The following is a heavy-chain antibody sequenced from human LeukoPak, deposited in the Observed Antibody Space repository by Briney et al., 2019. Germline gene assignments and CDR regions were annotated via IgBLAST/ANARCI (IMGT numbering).Heavy chain of an antibody. CDR1: GFTVSSNY. D-gene: IGHD6-13*01. J-gene: IGHJ6*03. Sequence: GGSLTLSCAASGFTVSSNYMSWVRQAPGKGLEWVSVIYSGGSTYYADSVEGRFTISRDNSKNTLYLQMNSLRAEDTAVYYCARDLLAAAGTGNYYYYMDVWGKGTTVTVSS. CDR2: IYSGGST. CDR3: ARDLLAAAGTGNYYYYMDV. V-gene: IGHV3-53*01.